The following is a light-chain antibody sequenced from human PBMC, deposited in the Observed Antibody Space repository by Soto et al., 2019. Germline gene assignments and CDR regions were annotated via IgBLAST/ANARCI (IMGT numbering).Light chain of an antibody. J-gene: IGKJ4*01. CDR1: QSVSSN. CDR2: GAS. CDR3: QQFSSYPLT. V-gene: IGKV3-20*01. Sequence: EMVMTQSPATLSVSPGERATLSCRASQSVSSNLAWYQQKSGLAPRLLIYGASSRATGIPDRFSGGGSGTDFTLTISRLEPEDFAVYYCQQFSSYPLTFGGGTKVDIK.